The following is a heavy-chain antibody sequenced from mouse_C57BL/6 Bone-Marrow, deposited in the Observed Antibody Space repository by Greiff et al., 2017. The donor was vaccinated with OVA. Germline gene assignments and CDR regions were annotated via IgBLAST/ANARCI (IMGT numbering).Heavy chain of an antibody. CDR2: LYPGDGDT. J-gene: IGHJ2*01. CDR3: EKGIRPNYYGSSYYFDY. Sequence: VKLVESGPELVKPGASVKISCKASGYAFSSSWMNWVKQRPGKGLEWIGRLYPGDGDTNYNGKFKGKATLTADKSSSTAYMQLSSLTSEDSAVYFCEKGIRPNYYGSSYYFDYWGQGTTLTVSS. D-gene: IGHD1-1*01. V-gene: IGHV1-82*01. CDR1: GYAFSSSW.